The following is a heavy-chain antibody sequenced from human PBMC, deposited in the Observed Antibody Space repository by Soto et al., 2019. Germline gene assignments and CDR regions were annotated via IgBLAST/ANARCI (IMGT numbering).Heavy chain of an antibody. J-gene: IGHJ6*02. CDR1: GYTFTGYY. Sequence: ASVKVSCKASGYTFTGYYMHWVRQATGQGLEWMGWMNPNSGNTAYAQTFQGRVTMTRNSSISTAYMELSSLRSEDTAVYYCAREKAGLDVWGQGTTVTVSS. D-gene: IGHD6-19*01. CDR3: AREKAGLDV. V-gene: IGHV1-8*02. CDR2: MNPNSGNT.